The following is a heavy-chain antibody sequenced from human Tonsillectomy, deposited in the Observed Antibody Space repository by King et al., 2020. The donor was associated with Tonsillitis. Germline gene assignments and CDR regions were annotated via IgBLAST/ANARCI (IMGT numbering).Heavy chain of an antibody. Sequence: QLQESGPGLVKPSETLSLICTVSGYSVGSGYFWGWIRQPPGRGLEYIAAVSHSGTTFYNPSLESRVTISLYTSQNQFSLKFRSVGAEDTAVYYCARGIAAESGIDYWGQGTLVTVSS. CDR1: GYSVGSGYF. CDR3: ARGIAAESGIDY. CDR2: VSHSGTT. D-gene: IGHD2-21*01. J-gene: IGHJ4*02. V-gene: IGHV4-38-2*02.